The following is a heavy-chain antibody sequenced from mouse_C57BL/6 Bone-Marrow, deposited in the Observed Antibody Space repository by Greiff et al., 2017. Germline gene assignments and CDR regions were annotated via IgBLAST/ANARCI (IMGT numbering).Heavy chain of an antibody. CDR1: GYSFTGYY. CDR3: FITTLLSDY. V-gene: IGHV1-42*01. J-gene: IGHJ2*01. D-gene: IGHD1-1*01. CDR2: INPTTGGT. Sequence: DVHLQESGPELVKPGASVKMSCKASGYSFTGYYMHWVKQSPEQSLEWIGKINPTTGGTTYNQKFKAKATLTVDKSSSTAYMQLKSLTSEDSAVYSGFITTLLSDYWGQGTTLTVSS.